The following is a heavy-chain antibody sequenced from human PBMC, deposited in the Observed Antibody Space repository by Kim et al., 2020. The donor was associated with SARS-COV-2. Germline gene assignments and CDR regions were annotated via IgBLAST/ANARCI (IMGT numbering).Heavy chain of an antibody. CDR2: GAT. V-gene: IGHV3-23*01. J-gene: IGHJ4*02. CDR3: ARGHVAD. D-gene: IGHD5-12*01. Sequence: GATFYAASVKGRFNISGDTSKNTVSLQMNSLRAEDTAVYYCARGHVADWGQGTLVTVSS.